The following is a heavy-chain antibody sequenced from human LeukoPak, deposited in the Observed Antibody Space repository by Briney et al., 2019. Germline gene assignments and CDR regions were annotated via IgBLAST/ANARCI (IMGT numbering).Heavy chain of an antibody. CDR3: ARGNSPLSPSDY. D-gene: IGHD1/OR15-1a*01. CDR1: GGSISSYY. V-gene: IGHV4-59*01. J-gene: IGHJ4*02. Sequence: SSETLSLTCTVPGGSISSYYWSWIRQPPGKGLEWIGYIYYSGSTNYNPSLKSRVTISVDTSKNQFSLKLSSVTAADTAVYYCARGNSPLSPSDYWGQGTLVTVSS. CDR2: IYYSGST.